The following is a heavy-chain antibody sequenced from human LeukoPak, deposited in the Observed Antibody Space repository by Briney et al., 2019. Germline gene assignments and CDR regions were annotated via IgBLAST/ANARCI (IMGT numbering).Heavy chain of an antibody. CDR3: ARVGCSSTSCYRISYYYYYGMDV. V-gene: IGHV1-2*02. CDR1: GYTFTGYY. CDR2: INPNSGGT. Sequence: ASVKVSFKASGYTFTGYYMHWVRQAPGQGLEWMGWINPNSGGTNYAQKFQGRVTMTRDTSISTAYMELSRLRSDDTAVYYCARVGCSSTSCYRISYYYYYGMDVWGQGTTVTVSS. J-gene: IGHJ6*02. D-gene: IGHD2-2*01.